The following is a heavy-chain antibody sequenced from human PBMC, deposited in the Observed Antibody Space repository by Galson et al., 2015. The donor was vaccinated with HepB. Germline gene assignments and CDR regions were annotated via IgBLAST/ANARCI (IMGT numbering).Heavy chain of an antibody. V-gene: IGHV4-34*01. J-gene: IGHJ4*02. D-gene: IGHD2-2*01. CDR1: GGSFSGYY. CDR2: INHSGST. Sequence: ETLSLTCAVYGGSFSGYYWSWIRQPPGKGLEWIGEINHSGSTNYNPSLKSRVTISVDTSKNQFSLKLSSVTAADTAVYYCARATVVVPAAMGRPFDYWGQGTLVTVSS. CDR3: ARATVVVPAAMGRPFDY.